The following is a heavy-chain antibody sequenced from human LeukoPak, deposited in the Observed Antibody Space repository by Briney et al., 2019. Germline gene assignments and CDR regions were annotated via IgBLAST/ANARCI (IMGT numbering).Heavy chain of an antibody. CDR3: AREIRETVFTRHHYYGMDV. D-gene: IGHD1-1*01. CDR1: GFTFSTYD. J-gene: IGHJ6*02. V-gene: IGHV3-13*01. Sequence: PGGSLRLSCAASGFTFSTYDMHWVRQVTGKGLEWVSAIGTVDDTYYLGSVKGRFTISRENAKNVLYLQMSSLRVEDTAVYYCAREIRETVFTRHHYYGMDVWGQGTTVTVSS. CDR2: IGTVDDT.